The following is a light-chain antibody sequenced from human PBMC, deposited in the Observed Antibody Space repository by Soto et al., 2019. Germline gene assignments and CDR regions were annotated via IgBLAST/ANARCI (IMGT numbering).Light chain of an antibody. Sequence: SDLTQPASVSGSPGQSITISCTGTSRDVGGYNYVSWYQQHPGKAPKLMIYDVSNRPSGVSNRSSGSNSGNTASLTISGLQAEDEADYYCSSYTSSSLHVFGTGTKSPS. CDR1: SRDVGGYNY. CDR3: SSYTSSSLHV. CDR2: DVS. V-gene: IGLV2-14*03. J-gene: IGLJ1*01.